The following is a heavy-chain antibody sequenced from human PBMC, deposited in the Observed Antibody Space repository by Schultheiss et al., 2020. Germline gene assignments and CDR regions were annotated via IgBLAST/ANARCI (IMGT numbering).Heavy chain of an antibody. V-gene: IGHV4-39*01. D-gene: IGHD2-2*01. Sequence: SETLSLTCTVSGGSISSSSYYWGWIRQPPGKGLEWIGSIYYSGSTYYNPSLKSRVTISVDTSKNQFSLKLSSVTAADTAVYYCTGGQDIVVVPAAMSAFDIWGQGTMVTV. J-gene: IGHJ3*02. CDR3: TGGQDIVVVPAAMSAFDI. CDR2: IYYSGST. CDR1: GGSISSSSYY.